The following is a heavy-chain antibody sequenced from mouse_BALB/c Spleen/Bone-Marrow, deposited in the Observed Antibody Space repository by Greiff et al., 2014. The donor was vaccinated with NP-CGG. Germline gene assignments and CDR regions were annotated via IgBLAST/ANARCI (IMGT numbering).Heavy chain of an antibody. J-gene: IGHJ4*01. D-gene: IGHD6-1*01. V-gene: IGHV14-3*02. CDR2: IDPANGNT. CDR3: ARWECHAMDY. Sequence: VQLKESGAELVKPGASVKLSCTASGFNIKDTYMHWVKQRPEQGLEWIGRIDPANGNTKYDPKFQGKATITADTSSNTAYLQLSSLTSEDTAVYYCARWECHAMDYWGQGTSVTVSS. CDR1: GFNIKDTY.